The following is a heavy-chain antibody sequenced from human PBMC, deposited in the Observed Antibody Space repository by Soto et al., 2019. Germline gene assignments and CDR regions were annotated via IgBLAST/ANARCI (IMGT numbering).Heavy chain of an antibody. CDR1: GGTFSSYA. D-gene: IGHD3-3*01. CDR3: ARDRFQGWSGIYYYGMDV. Sequence: GASVKVSCKASGGTFSSYAISWVRQAPGQGLEWMGGIIPIFGTANYAQKFQGRVTITADKSTSTAYMELSSLRSEDTAVYYCARDRFQGWSGIYYYGMDVWGQGTTVTVSS. V-gene: IGHV1-69*06. J-gene: IGHJ6*02. CDR2: IIPIFGTA.